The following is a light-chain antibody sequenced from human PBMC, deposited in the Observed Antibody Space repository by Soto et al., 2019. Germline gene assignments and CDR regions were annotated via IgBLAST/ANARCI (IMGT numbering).Light chain of an antibody. J-gene: IGKJ2*01. Sequence: EIVLTQSPGTLSLSPGERATLSCRASHSVSSSYLAWYQQKPGQAPRLLIYGASSRATGIPDRFSGSGSGTDFTLTISRLEPEDFAVYYCQQYRGSPPYTFGQGTKLEIK. V-gene: IGKV3-20*01. CDR3: QQYRGSPPYT. CDR1: HSVSSSY. CDR2: GAS.